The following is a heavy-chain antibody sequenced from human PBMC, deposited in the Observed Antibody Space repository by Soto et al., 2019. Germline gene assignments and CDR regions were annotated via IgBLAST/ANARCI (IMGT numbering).Heavy chain of an antibody. CDR1: GFTFTTYF. CDR3: ARDWRFSSGLDY. CDR2: IGPGGDVT. V-gene: IGHV1-46*01. D-gene: IGHD6-19*01. Sequence: QVQLVQSGAEVKKPGASVTISCKASGFTFTTYFMHWLRQAPGQGLEWMGVIGPGGDVTSYAQKFQGRVTVTKDTSTTTVYMDLSSLRSDDTAVYYCARDWRFSSGLDYWGQGTLVTVSS. J-gene: IGHJ4*02.